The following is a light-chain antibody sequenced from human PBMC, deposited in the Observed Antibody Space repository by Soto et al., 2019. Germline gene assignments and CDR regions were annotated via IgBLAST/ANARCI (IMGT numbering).Light chain of an antibody. V-gene: IGKV1-6*01. CDR1: QGIRND. J-gene: IGKJ4*01. CDR3: LQDYNYPLT. Sequence: AIQMTQSPSSLSASVGDRVTITCRASQGIRNDLGWYQLKPGKAPQLLIYTASSLQSGVPSRFSGSGSGTDFTLTISSLQPEDFATYYCLQDYNYPLTFGGGTKVEIK. CDR2: TAS.